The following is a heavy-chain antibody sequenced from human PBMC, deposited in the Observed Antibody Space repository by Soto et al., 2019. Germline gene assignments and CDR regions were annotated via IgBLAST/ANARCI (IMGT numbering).Heavy chain of an antibody. J-gene: IGHJ4*02. CDR3: ATLTKYDILTGFYPC. D-gene: IGHD3-9*01. CDR1: GFTFGSYG. V-gene: IGHV3-30*03. Sequence: GGSLRLSCAASGFTFGSYGMHWVRQAPCKGLEWVAVISYDGSNKYYADSVKGRFTISRDNSKNTLYLQMNSLRAEDTAVYYCATLTKYDILTGFYPCWGQGTLVTVSS. CDR2: ISYDGSNK.